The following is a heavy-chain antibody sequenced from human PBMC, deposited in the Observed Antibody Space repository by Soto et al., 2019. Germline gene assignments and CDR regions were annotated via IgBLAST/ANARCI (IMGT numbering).Heavy chain of an antibody. J-gene: IGHJ4*02. CDR3: ATYRHTRMTSEF. Sequence: EVQLLESGGGLVQPGESLTLSCAASGFTFSGSAMNWVRQAPGKGLEWVSAIGDNGLSTYYADSVKGRFTISRDNSKNMLYLQMNSLRADDTAVYYCATYRHTRMTSEFWGQGALVTVST. CDR2: IGDNGLST. CDR1: GFTFSGSA. D-gene: IGHD4-17*01. V-gene: IGHV3-23*01.